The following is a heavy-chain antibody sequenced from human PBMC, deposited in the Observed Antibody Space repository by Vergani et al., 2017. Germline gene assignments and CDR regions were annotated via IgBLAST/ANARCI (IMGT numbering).Heavy chain of an antibody. J-gene: IGHJ4*02. D-gene: IGHD3-22*01. CDR3: ATYDSSGYYQFDY. CDR2: ISSSSSYI. V-gene: IGHV3-21*01. CDR1: GFTFSSYS. Sequence: EVQLVESGGGLVKPGGSLRLSCAASGFTFSSYSMNWVRQAPGKGLEWVSSISSSSSYIYYADSVKGRFTISRDNAKNSLYLQMNSLRAEDTAVYYCATYDSSGYYQFDYWGQGTLVTVSS.